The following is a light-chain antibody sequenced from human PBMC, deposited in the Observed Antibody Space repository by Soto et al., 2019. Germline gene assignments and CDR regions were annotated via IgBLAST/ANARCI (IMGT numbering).Light chain of an antibody. CDR3: QQYNNWPPIN. CDR2: DAS. J-gene: IGKJ5*01. CDR1: QSVSSI. V-gene: IGKV3D-15*01. Sequence: EIVLTQSPGTLSLSPGERATLSCRASQSVSSIYLAWYQLKPGQAPRLLIYDASNRATGIPARFSGSGSGTEFTLTIRSLQSEDFAVYYCQQYNNWPPINCGQGKRRAIK.